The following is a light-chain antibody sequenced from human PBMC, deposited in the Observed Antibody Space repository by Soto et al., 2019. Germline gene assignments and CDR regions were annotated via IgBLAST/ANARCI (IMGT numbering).Light chain of an antibody. CDR1: QSISSVY. V-gene: IGKV3-20*01. Sequence: EIVLTQSPGTLSLSPGERATLSCRASQSISSVYLGWYQQKPGQAPRLLIYGTSSRATGIPDRFSGSGSGTDFTLTITRLEPEDFAVYFCQQYGSSPYTFSQGTKLEI. J-gene: IGKJ2*01. CDR3: QQYGSSPYT. CDR2: GTS.